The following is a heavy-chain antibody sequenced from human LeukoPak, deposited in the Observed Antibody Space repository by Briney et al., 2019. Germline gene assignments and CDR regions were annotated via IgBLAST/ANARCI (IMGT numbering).Heavy chain of an antibody. CDR2: INPSGGST. D-gene: IGHD3-22*01. CDR3: ARGGPNYYDSSGYYLGY. V-gene: IGHV1-46*01. Sequence: ASVKVSCKASKYSFTSYYMHWVRQAPGQGLEWMGIINPSGGSTSYAQKFQGRVTMTRDTSTSTVYMELSSLRSEDTAVYYCARGGPNYYDSSGYYLGYWGQGTLVTVSS. J-gene: IGHJ4*02. CDR1: KYSFTSYY.